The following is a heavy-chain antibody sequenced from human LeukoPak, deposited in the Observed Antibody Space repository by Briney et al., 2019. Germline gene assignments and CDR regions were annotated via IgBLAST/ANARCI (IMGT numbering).Heavy chain of an antibody. CDR3: AKDRRIAVAGTNKEYYFDY. CDR2: ISGSGGST. V-gene: IGHV3-23*01. D-gene: IGHD6-19*01. CDR1: GFTSSSYA. J-gene: IGHJ4*02. Sequence: GGSLRLSCAASGFTSSSYAMSWVRQAPGKGLEWVSAISGSGGSTYYADSVKGRFTISRDNSKNTLYLQMNSLRAEDTAVYYCAKDRRIAVAGTNKEYYFDYWGQGTLVTVSS.